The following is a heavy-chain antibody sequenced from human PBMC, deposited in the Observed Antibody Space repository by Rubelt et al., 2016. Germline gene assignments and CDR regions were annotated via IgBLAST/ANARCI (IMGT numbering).Heavy chain of an antibody. D-gene: IGHD6-19*01. CDR2: INQSGST. Sequence: QVQLQQWGAGLLKPSETLSLTCAVYGGSFSGYYWSWIRQPPGKGLAWIGEINQSGSTNYNPSLKSRVTISVDTSKNQFSLKLSSVTAADTAVYYCARSISGRFDYWGQGTLVTVSS. V-gene: IGHV4-34*01. J-gene: IGHJ4*02. CDR3: ARSISGRFDY. CDR1: GGSFSGYY.